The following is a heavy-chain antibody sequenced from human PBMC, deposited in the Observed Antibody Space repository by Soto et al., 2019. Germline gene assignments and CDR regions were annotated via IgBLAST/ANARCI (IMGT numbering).Heavy chain of an antibody. CDR1: GFTFTDSA. V-gene: IGHV3-73*01. D-gene: IGHD4-4*01. Sequence: EVQLVESGGGLVQPGGSLKLSCAASGFTFTDSAFHWVRQASGKGLEWVGRIRSKSNNYATAHAASVTGRFSISRDDSRNTAYLKMNSLKTEDTAVYYCTRPSKDGYSFGYWGQGTLVTVSS. CDR2: IRSKSNNYAT. J-gene: IGHJ4*02. CDR3: TRPSKDGYSFGY.